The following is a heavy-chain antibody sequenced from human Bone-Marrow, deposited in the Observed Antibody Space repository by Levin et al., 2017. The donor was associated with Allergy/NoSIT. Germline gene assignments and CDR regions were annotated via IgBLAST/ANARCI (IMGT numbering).Heavy chain of an antibody. Sequence: GESLKISCVASGFSFSTYWMSWVRQAPGKGLEWVANIKEDGSDKYYVDSVKGRVTVSRDNAKNSLYLQINSLRAEDTAVYYCARGYDYGDYAEAEDFYYGLDVWGQGTTVTVS. CDR3: ARGYDYGDYAEAEDFYYGLDV. J-gene: IGHJ6*02. CDR1: GFSFSTYW. CDR2: IKEDGSDK. D-gene: IGHD4-17*01. V-gene: IGHV3-7*01.